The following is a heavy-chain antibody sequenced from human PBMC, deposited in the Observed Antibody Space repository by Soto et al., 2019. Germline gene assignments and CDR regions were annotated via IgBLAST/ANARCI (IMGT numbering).Heavy chain of an antibody. V-gene: IGHV1-69*01. J-gene: IGHJ6*02. CDR1: GGTFSSYA. CDR2: IIPIFGTA. CDR3: ARDRVFGVVITRYYYYYGMDV. Sequence: QVQLVQSGAEVKKPGSSVKVSCKASGGTFSSYAISWVRQAPGQGLEWMGGIIPIFGTANYAQKFQGRVTITADESTSTAYMELSSLRSDDTAVYYCARDRVFGVVITRYYYYYGMDVWGQGTTVTVSS. D-gene: IGHD3-3*01.